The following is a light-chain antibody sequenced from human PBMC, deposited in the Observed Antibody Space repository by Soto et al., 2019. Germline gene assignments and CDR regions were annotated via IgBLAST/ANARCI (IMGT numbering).Light chain of an antibody. Sequence: DIQMTQSPSSLSASIGDRVTLTCRASQNINNYLHWYQLKPGKAPKLLIYGASGLQSGVPSRFSGSGSGTHFTLTISSLQPEDFATYFCQQTYNTPQTFGGGTKAEIK. J-gene: IGKJ4*01. CDR2: GAS. V-gene: IGKV1-39*01. CDR1: QNINNY. CDR3: QQTYNTPQT.